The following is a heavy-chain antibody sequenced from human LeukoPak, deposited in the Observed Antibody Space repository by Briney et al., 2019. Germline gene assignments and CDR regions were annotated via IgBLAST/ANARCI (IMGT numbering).Heavy chain of an antibody. J-gene: IGHJ3*02. Sequence: SVKVSCKASGHTFTSYGISWVRQAPGQGLEWMGRIIPILGIANYAQKFQGRVTITADKSTSTAYMELSSLRSEDTAVYYCARDPIVVNAFDIWGQGTMVTVSS. V-gene: IGHV1-69*04. CDR2: IIPILGIA. D-gene: IGHD3-22*01. CDR1: GHTFTSYG. CDR3: ARDPIVVNAFDI.